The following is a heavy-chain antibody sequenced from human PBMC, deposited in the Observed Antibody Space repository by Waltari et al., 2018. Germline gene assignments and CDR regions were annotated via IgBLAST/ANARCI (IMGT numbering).Heavy chain of an antibody. D-gene: IGHD2-21*01. CDR2: INHSGNT. CDR1: GGSFSNYY. J-gene: IGHJ5*02. Sequence: QVQLQQWGAGLLKPSETLYLTCAVYGGSFSNYYWTWIRQPPGEGLEWIGEINHSGNTNYKPSLKIRATMSVDTSRNQFSLKLSSLTAADTAVYYCVTYDHPCFDPWGQGTLVTVSS. V-gene: IGHV4-34*02. CDR3: VTYDHPCFDP.